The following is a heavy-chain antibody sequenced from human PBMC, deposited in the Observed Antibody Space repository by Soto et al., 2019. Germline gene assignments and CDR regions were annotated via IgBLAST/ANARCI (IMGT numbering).Heavy chain of an antibody. J-gene: IGHJ4*02. CDR2: FYHSGTT. CDR1: GDSITNYF. CDR3: ARDPGYGTNGVCPIFDF. V-gene: IGHV4-59*01. Sequence: QVQLQESGPGLVKASETLSLTCTVSGDSITNYFWSWIRQPPGKGLEWIGHFYHSGTTNYSPALKSRVTISIDQSKNQFSLRLNSVTAADTAVYFCARDPGYGTNGVCPIFDFWGQGIPVAVSS. D-gene: IGHD2-8*01.